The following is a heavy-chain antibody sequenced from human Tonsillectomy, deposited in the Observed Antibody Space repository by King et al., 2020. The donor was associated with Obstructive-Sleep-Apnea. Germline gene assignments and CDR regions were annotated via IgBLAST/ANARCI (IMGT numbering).Heavy chain of an antibody. Sequence: VQLVESGGGLVKPGGSLRLSCAASGVTFSHAWMSWVRQAPWKVLEWVGRIKSKTNSGTTDYAAPVKGRFTISRDDSKNTLYLQMNSLRTEDTAVYYCTHIVGATLWFDTWGQGTLVTVSS. CDR3: THIVGATLWFDT. V-gene: IGHV3-15*01. CDR2: IKSKTNSGTT. D-gene: IGHD1-26*01. CDR1: GVTFSHAW. J-gene: IGHJ5*02.